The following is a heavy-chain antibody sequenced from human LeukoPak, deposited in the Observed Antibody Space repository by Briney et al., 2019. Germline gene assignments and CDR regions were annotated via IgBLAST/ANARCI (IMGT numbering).Heavy chain of an antibody. CDR1: GYTFTSYD. CDR2: MNPNSGNT. J-gene: IGHJ6*03. Sequence: ASVKVSCKTSGYTFTSYDINWVRQATGQGLEWVGWMNPNSGNTGYAQKFQGRVTMTRNTSISTAYMELSSLRSEDTAVYYCARGSMVTALSLYHYYYMDVWGKGTTVTISS. CDR3: ARGSMVTALSLYHYYYMDV. D-gene: IGHD5-18*01. V-gene: IGHV1-8*01.